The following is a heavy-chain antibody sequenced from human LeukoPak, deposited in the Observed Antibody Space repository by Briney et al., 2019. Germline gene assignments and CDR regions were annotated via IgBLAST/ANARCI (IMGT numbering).Heavy chain of an antibody. CDR2: ISAYNGNT. Sequence: ASVKVSCKASGYTFTSYGISWVRQAPGQGLEWMGWISAYNGNTNYAQKLQGRVTMTRNTSISTAYMELSSLRSEDTAVYYCARGPVVRGVIIRNWFDPWGQGTLVTVSS. CDR1: GYTFTSYG. D-gene: IGHD3-10*01. J-gene: IGHJ5*02. V-gene: IGHV1-18*01. CDR3: ARGPVVRGVIIRNWFDP.